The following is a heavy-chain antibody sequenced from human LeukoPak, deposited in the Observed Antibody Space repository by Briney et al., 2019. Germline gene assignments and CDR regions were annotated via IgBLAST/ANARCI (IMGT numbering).Heavy chain of an antibody. J-gene: IGHJ4*02. CDR3: ARDGYSSGFFDY. CDR1: GFTFSSYS. V-gene: IGHV3-21*01. D-gene: IGHD6-19*01. CDR2: ISSSSSYI. Sequence: GGSLRLSCAASGFTFSSYSMNWVRQAPGKGLEWVSSISSSSSYIYYADSVKGRITISRDNAKNSLYLQMNSLRAEDTAVYYCARDGYSSGFFDYWGQGTLVTVSS.